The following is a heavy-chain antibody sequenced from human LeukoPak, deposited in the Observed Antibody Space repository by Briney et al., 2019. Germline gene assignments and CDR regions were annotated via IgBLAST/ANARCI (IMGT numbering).Heavy chain of an antibody. Sequence: ASVKVSRKASGYTFTGYYMHRVRQAPGQGLEWMGWINPNSGGTNYAQKFQGRVTMTRDTSISTAYMELSRLRSDDTAVYYCARTYCSSTSCYMDAFDIWGQGTMVTVSS. D-gene: IGHD2-2*02. CDR3: ARTYCSSTSCYMDAFDI. J-gene: IGHJ3*02. CDR2: INPNSGGT. CDR1: GYTFTGYY. V-gene: IGHV1-2*02.